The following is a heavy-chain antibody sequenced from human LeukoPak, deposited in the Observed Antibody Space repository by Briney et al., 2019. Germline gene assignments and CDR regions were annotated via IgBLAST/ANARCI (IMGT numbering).Heavy chain of an antibody. Sequence: GASLRLSCAASGFTFSSYAMSWVRLAPGKGLEWVSTIGGSGANTYYADSLRGRFTISRDNSKNTLYLQMNSLRAEDTAVYYCAKRGVYGNFYFDYWGQGTLATVSS. CDR3: AKRGVYGNFYFDY. J-gene: IGHJ4*02. V-gene: IGHV3-23*01. CDR2: IGGSGANT. CDR1: GFTFSSYA. D-gene: IGHD4-11*01.